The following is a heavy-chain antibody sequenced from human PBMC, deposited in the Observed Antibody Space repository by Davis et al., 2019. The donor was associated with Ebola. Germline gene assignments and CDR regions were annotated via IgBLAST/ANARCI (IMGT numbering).Heavy chain of an antibody. CDR2: ISAGGSTT. J-gene: IGHJ3*01. V-gene: IGHV3-23*01. CDR1: GFTFSSYW. Sequence: GESLKISCAASGFTFSSYWMSWVRQAPGKGLEWVSVISAGGSTTVYTDSAKGRFTISRDNSKNTLYLQMNSLRVEDTALYYCAKASSSPLTRAFDVWGRGAMVTVSS. CDR3: AKASSSPLTRAFDV.